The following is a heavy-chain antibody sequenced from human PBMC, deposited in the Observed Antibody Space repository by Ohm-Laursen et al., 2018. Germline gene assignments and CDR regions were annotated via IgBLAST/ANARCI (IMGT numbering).Heavy chain of an antibody. D-gene: IGHD1-26*01. CDR3: AKGGPIVGATTGSLDY. CDR1: GFTFSSYG. V-gene: IGHV3-30*18. J-gene: IGHJ4*02. CDR2: ISYDGSNK. Sequence: RSLRLSCTASGFTFSSYGMHWARQAPGKGLEWVAVISYDGSNKYYADSVKGRFTISRDNSKNTLYLQMNSLRAEDTAVYYCAKGGPIVGATTGSLDYWGQGTLVTVSS.